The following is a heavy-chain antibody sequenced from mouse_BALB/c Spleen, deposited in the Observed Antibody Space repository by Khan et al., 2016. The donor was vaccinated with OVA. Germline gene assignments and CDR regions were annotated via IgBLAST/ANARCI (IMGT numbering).Heavy chain of an antibody. CDR2: IFPGSGGT. J-gene: IGHJ2*01. D-gene: IGHD1-1*01. CDR1: GYTFTDYV. V-gene: IGHV1-77*01. CDR3: ARSGYGSLVY. Sequence: QVQLQQSGPELVKPGSSMKMSCKASGYTFTDYVLNWVKQRTGQGLEWIGQIFPGSGGTYYNEKFKDKATLTADKSSNTVYMQLGSLTSEDYAFYFCARSGYGSLVYWGQGTTLTVSS.